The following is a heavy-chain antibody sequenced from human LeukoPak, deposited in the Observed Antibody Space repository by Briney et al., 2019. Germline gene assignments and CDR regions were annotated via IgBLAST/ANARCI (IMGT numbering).Heavy chain of an antibody. J-gene: IGHJ4*02. Sequence: GGSLRLSCEVSGFTFSTYSMNWVRQAPGKGLEWVSSISSSSSYIYYADSVKGRFTISRDNAKNTLYLQMNSLRAEDTAVYYCARVYGDYVNYWGQGTLVTVSS. V-gene: IGHV3-21*01. CDR3: ARVYGDYVNY. CDR2: ISSSSSYI. CDR1: GFTFSTYS. D-gene: IGHD4-17*01.